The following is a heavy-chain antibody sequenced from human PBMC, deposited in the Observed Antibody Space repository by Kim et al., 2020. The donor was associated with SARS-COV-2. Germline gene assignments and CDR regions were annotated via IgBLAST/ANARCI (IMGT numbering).Heavy chain of an antibody. CDR2: IGSNDVVT. CDR1: GFTFSSYA. CDR3: AKYYDNNRGKRTFDY. J-gene: IGHJ4*02. V-gene: IGHV3-23*01. D-gene: IGHD3-22*01. Sequence: RGSLRLSCAVSGFTFSSYAMTWVRQAPGKGLEWVSTIGSNDVVTYYADSVRGRFTISRDNSKNSLYLQMNSLRAEDTAVYYCAKYYDNNRGKRTFDYWGQGTLVTVSS.